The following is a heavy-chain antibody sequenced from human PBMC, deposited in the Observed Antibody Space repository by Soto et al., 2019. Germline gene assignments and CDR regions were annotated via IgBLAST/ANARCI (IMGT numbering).Heavy chain of an antibody. Sequence: QITLKESGPTLVKPTQTLTLTCTFSGFSLSTSGVGVGWIRQPPGKALEWLALIYWDDDKRYSPSLKSRLTNTKDTSKNQVVLTMTNMDPVDTATYYCAILTYYYDSSGYYSSAEYFQHWGQGTLVTVSS. J-gene: IGHJ1*01. V-gene: IGHV2-5*02. D-gene: IGHD3-22*01. CDR1: GFSLSTSGVG. CDR3: AILTYYYDSSGYYSSAEYFQH. CDR2: IYWDDDK.